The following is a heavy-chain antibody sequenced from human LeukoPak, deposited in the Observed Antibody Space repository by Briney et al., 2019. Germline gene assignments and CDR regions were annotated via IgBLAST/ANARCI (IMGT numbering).Heavy chain of an antibody. J-gene: IGHJ4*02. CDR2: INHSGST. CDR3: AVYYYDSSGYYGPFDY. CDR1: GGSFSGYY. Sequence: PSETLSLTCAVYGGSFSGYYWSWIRQPPGKGLEWIGEINHSGSTNYNPSLKSRVTISVDTSKNQFSLKLSSVIAADTAVYYCAVYYYDSSGYYGPFDYWGQGTLVTVSS. D-gene: IGHD3-22*01. V-gene: IGHV4-34*01.